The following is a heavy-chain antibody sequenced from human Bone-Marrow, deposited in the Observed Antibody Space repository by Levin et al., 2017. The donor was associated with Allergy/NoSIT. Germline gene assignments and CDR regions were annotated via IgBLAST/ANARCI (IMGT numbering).Heavy chain of an antibody. Sequence: GGSLRLSCAASGFTFSSYAMSWVRQAPGKGLEWVSAISGSGGSTYYADSVKGRFTISRDNSKNTLYLQMNSLRAEDTAVYYCAKGSITIFGVVTTPGGYYMGVWGKGTTVTVSS. J-gene: IGHJ6*03. CDR1: GFTFSSYA. V-gene: IGHV3-23*01. CDR3: AKGSITIFGVVTTPGGYYMGV. CDR2: ISGSGGST. D-gene: IGHD3-3*01.